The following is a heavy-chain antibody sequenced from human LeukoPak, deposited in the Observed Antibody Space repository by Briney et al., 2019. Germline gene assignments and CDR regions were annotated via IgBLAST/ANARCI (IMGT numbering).Heavy chain of an antibody. Sequence: ASVKVSCKSSGYTFSSHYMRWVRQAPGQGLEWVGTIIPSSGSTYAAQQFQGRLTVTMDTSTSTVYMELSSLRSEDTAVYYCARANWGLGAFDIWGQGTMVTVSS. V-gene: IGHV1-46*01. CDR3: ARANWGLGAFDI. CDR2: IIPSSGST. D-gene: IGHD7-27*01. J-gene: IGHJ3*02. CDR1: GYTFSSHY.